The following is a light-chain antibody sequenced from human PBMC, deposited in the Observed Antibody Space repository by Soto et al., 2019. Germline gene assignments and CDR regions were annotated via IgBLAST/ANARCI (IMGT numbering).Light chain of an antibody. V-gene: IGLV2-14*03. J-gene: IGLJ3*02. CDR1: SSDVGGYDH. CDR2: DVT. CDR3: SSYTNKDTLL. Sequence: QSVLTQPASVSGSPGQSITISCTGTSSDVGGYDHVSWYQQHPGKAPKLIIYDVTVRPSGISRRFSGSKSDNTASLAVSGLQPEDEADYSCSSYTNKDTLLFVGGTKLTVL.